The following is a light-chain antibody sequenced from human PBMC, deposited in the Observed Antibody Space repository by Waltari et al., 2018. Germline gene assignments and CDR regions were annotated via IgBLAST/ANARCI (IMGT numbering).Light chain of an antibody. CDR3: CSYSRSTTFVI. V-gene: IGLV2-23*02. CDR1: SRDVGTYNL. J-gene: IGLJ2*01. Sequence: QSALTQPASVSGSPGQSITTSCTGTSRDVGTYNLVSWYQQHPGKAPKLLISEVSERPSGVSDRFSASKSADTASLTISGLQAEDEADYYCCSYSRSTTFVIFGGGTKLTVL. CDR2: EVS.